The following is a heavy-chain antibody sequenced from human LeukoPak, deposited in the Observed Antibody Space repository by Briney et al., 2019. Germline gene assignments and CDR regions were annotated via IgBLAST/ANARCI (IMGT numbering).Heavy chain of an antibody. CDR2: SNAGNGNT. D-gene: IGHD3-10*01. J-gene: IGHJ5*02. V-gene: IGHV1-3*01. Sequence: ASVKVSCKASGYTFTSYAMHWVRQAPGQRLEWMGWSNAGNGNTKYSQKFQGRVTMTEDTSTDTAYMELSSLRSEDTAVYYCATDRLRTMVRGVLRSLEGFDPWGQGTLVTVSS. CDR3: ATDRLRTMVRGVLRSLEGFDP. CDR1: GYTFTSYA.